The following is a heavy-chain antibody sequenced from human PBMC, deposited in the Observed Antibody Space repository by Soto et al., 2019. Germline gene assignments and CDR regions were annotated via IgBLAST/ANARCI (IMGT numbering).Heavy chain of an antibody. CDR2: IYYGGST. CDR3: ARHPVVATIYGYFDS. J-gene: IGHJ4*02. D-gene: IGHD5-12*01. CDR1: GGSISSRSYY. V-gene: IGHV4-39*01. Sequence: SETLSLTCTVSGGSISSRSYYWGWIRQPSGKGLEWIGSIYYGGSTYDNPSLKSRVTISIDTSKNQFSLKLNSMTAADTAVYYCARHPVVATIYGYFDSWGQGTLVTVSS.